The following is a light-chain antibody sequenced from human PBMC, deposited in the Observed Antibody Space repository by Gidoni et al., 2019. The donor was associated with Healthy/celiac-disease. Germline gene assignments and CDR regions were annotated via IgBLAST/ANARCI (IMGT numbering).Light chain of an antibody. Sequence: IVLTQSPATLSLSPGERDTLSCRASQSVSSYLAWYQQKPGQAPRLLIYDASTRATGIPARFSGSGSGTDFTLTISSLEPEDFAVYYCQQRSNWPPEVTFGGXTKVEIK. J-gene: IGKJ4*01. CDR1: QSVSSY. CDR2: DAS. V-gene: IGKV3-11*01. CDR3: QQRSNWPPEVT.